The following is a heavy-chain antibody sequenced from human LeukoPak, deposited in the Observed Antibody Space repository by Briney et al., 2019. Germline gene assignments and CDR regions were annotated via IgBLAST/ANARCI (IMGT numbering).Heavy chain of an antibody. V-gene: IGHV4-39*07. D-gene: IGHD5-18*01. J-gene: IGHJ4*02. CDR1: GGSISSNSYY. Sequence: SETLSLTCIVSGGSISSNSYYWGWIRQPPGKGLEWIGSIYYSGSTYYNPSLKSRVTISVDTSKNQFSLKLRSVIAADTAVYYCASNNHRDGYSYGDYYFDYWGQGTLVTVSS. CDR3: ASNNHRDGYSYGDYYFDY. CDR2: IYYSGST.